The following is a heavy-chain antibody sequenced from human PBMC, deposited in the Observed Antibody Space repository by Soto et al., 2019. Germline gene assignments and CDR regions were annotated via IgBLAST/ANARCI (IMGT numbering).Heavy chain of an antibody. CDR2: IYYSGST. CDR1: GGSISSGGYY. CDR3: ASGVTMVRGVIHTPYFDY. Sequence: QVQLQESGPGLVKPSQTLSLTCTVSGGSISSGGYYWSWIRQHPGKGLEWIGYIYYSGSTYYNPSLKSGVTISLDTSKKQFALKLSSVTAADTAVYYCASGVTMVRGVIHTPYFDYWGQGTLVTVSS. V-gene: IGHV4-31*03. J-gene: IGHJ4*02. D-gene: IGHD3-10*01.